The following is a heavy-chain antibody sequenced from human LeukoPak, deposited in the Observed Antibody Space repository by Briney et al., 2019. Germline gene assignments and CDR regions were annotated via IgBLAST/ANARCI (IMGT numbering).Heavy chain of an antibody. CDR1: GYSFTSYW. CDR3: ARPHYYDSSGYRTFDI. D-gene: IGHD3-22*01. J-gene: IGHJ3*02. Sequence: GESLKISCKGSGYSFTSYWIGWVRQMPGKGLEWMGIIYPSDSDTRYSLSFQGQVTISADKSISTAYLQWSSLKASDTAMYYCARPHYYDSSGYRTFDIWGQGTMVTASS. CDR2: IYPSDSDT. V-gene: IGHV5-51*01.